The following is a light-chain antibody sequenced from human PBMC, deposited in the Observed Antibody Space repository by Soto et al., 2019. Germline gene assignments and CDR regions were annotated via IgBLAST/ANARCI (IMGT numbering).Light chain of an antibody. Sequence: QSALTQPRSVSGSPGQSVTISCTGTSSDVGGYNYVSWYQQHPGKAPKLMIYDVSKRPSGVPDRFSGSKSGNTASLTISGLQAEDEADYYCCSYTGINTYVIFGGGTKLTVL. CDR3: CSYTGINTYVI. CDR2: DVS. J-gene: IGLJ2*01. CDR1: SSDVGGYNY. V-gene: IGLV2-11*01.